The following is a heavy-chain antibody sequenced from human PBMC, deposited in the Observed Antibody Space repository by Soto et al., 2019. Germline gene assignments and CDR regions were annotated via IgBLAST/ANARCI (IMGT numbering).Heavy chain of an antibody. J-gene: IGHJ6*02. CDR2: IYYSGST. CDR3: ARSDRHGSGSYYCYYGMDV. D-gene: IGHD3-10*01. CDR1: GGSISSYY. Sequence: PSETLSLTCTVSGGSISSYYWSWIRQPPGKGLEWIGYIYYSGSTNYNPSLKSRVTISVDTSKNQFSLKLSSVTAADTAVYYCARSDRHGSGSYYCYYGMDVWGQGTTVTVS. V-gene: IGHV4-59*01.